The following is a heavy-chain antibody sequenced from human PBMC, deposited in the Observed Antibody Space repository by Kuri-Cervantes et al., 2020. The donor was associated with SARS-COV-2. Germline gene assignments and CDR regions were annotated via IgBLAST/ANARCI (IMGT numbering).Heavy chain of an antibody. Sequence: ASVKVSCKASGYTFTSYGISWVRQAPGQGLEWMGWISVYNGNTNYAQKLQGRVTMTTDTSTSTAYMELRSLRSDDTAVYYCARPRGIVVVPAAMGGAFDIWGQGTMVTVSS. CDR2: ISVYNGNT. CDR3: ARPRGIVVVPAAMGGAFDI. CDR1: GYTFTSYG. D-gene: IGHD2-2*01. J-gene: IGHJ3*02. V-gene: IGHV1-18*01.